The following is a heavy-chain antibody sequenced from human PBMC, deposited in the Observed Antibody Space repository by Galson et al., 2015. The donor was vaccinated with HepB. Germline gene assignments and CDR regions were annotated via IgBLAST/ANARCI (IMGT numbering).Heavy chain of an antibody. CDR1: GFSFSSYW. CDR3: ARNDDGHFS. Sequence: SLRLSCAASGFSFSSYWMHWVRQAPGKGLEWVSRINRGGTSTSYADSVKGRFTISRDNAKNILYLQMSSLRAEDTAFYYCARNDDGHFSWGQGDLVTVSS. D-gene: IGHD4-17*01. V-gene: IGHV3-74*01. CDR2: INRGGTST. J-gene: IGHJ4*02.